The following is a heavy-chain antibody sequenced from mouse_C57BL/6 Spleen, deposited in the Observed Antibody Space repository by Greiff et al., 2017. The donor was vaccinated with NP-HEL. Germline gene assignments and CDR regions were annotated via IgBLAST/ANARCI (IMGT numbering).Heavy chain of an antibody. CDR1: GYTFTSYW. CDR3: ASDGYSYWYFEV. Sequence: QVQLQQPGAELVKPGASVKMSCKASGYTFTSYWITWVKQRPGQGLEWIGDIYPGSGSTNYNEKFKSKATLTVDTSSSTAYMQLSSLTSEDSAVYYCASDGYSYWYFEVWGTGTTVTVSS. V-gene: IGHV1-55*01. J-gene: IGHJ1*03. D-gene: IGHD2-3*01. CDR2: IYPGSGST.